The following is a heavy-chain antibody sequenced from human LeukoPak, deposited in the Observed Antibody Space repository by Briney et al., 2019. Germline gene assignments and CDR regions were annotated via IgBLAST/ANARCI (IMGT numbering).Heavy chain of an antibody. Sequence: GGSLRLSCAASGFTFSSYAMSWVRQAPGKGLEWVSAVSDNGGGTYYADSVKGRFTISRDSSKNTLYLQMNSLRDEDTAVFYCARPYSSGWYGDFDYWGQGTLVTVSS. CDR3: ARPYSSGWYGDFDY. CDR1: GFTFSSYA. J-gene: IGHJ4*02. D-gene: IGHD6-19*01. CDR2: VSDNGGGT. V-gene: IGHV3-23*01.